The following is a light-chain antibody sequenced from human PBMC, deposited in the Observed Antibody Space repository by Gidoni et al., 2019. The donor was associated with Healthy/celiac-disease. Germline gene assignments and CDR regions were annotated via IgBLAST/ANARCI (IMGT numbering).Light chain of an antibody. CDR1: QSILYSSSNKNY. Sequence: DIVMTQSPDSLAVSLGERATINCKSSQSILYSSSNKNYLAWYQQKPGQPPKLLIYWASTRASGVPDRFSGSGSGTDFTLTISSLQAEDVAVYYCQQYYSSPITFGQGTRLEIK. V-gene: IGKV4-1*01. CDR3: QQYYSSPIT. CDR2: WAS. J-gene: IGKJ5*01.